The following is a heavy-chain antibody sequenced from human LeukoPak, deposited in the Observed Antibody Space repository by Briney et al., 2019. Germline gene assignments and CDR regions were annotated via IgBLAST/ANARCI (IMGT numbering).Heavy chain of an antibody. CDR2: MNPNSGNT. D-gene: IGHD6-13*01. CDR3: ARGVGQQDWFDP. J-gene: IGHJ5*02. Sequence: ASVKVSCKASGYTFTSYDINWVGQATGQGLEWMGWMNPNSGNTGYAQKFQGRVTMTRNTSISTAYMKLSSLRSEDTAVYYCARGVGQQDWFDPWGQGTLVTVSS. CDR1: GYTFTSYD. V-gene: IGHV1-8*01.